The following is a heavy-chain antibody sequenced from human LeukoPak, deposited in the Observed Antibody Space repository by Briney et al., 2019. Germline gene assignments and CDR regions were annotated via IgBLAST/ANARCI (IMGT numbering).Heavy chain of an antibody. CDR3: IVIVPDDAFDI. D-gene: IGHD3-22*01. CDR2: VHYSGSS. J-gene: IGHJ3*02. CDR1: GASITIPDYY. V-gene: IGHV4-39*01. Sequence: PSETLSLTCAVSGASITIPDYYWGWIRLPPGKGLEWIGSVHYSGSSYYNPSLKSRVTIFVDTPKNQLSLKLSSVTAADTAVYFCIVIVPDDAFDIWGQGTMVTVSS.